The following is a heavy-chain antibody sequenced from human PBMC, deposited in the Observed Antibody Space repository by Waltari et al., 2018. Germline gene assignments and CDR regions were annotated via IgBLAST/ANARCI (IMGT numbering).Heavy chain of an antibody. V-gene: IGHV3-48*04. Sequence: EVQLVESGGGLVQPGGSLRLTCADSGFTFSNYSMNWVRQAPGKGLEWVSYIISSSSTIYYADSVKGRFTISRDNAKNSLYLQMNSLRAEDTAVYYCARDPYSSSWSYNWFDPWGQGTLVTVSS. CDR1: GFTFSNYS. CDR3: ARDPYSSSWSYNWFDP. CDR2: IISSSSTI. D-gene: IGHD6-13*01. J-gene: IGHJ5*02.